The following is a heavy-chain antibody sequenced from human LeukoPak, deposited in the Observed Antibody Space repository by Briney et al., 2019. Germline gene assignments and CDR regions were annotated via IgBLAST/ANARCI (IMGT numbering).Heavy chain of an antibody. Sequence: KPSETLSLTCTVSGGSISSYYWNWIRQPPGKGLEWIGYIYYSGSTNYNPSLKSRVTTLVDTSKNQFSLRLSSVTAADTAVYYCAREYSSSSGRRAFDSWGQGTMVTVSS. V-gene: IGHV4-59*08. CDR1: GGSISSYY. CDR3: AREYSSSSGRRAFDS. D-gene: IGHD6-6*01. CDR2: IYYSGST. J-gene: IGHJ3*01.